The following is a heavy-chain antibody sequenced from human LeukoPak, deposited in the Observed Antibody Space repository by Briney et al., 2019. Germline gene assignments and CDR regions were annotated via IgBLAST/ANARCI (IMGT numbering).Heavy chain of an antibody. D-gene: IGHD3-10*01. CDR3: ARGWGLLWFGELSHPYYFDY. J-gene: IGHJ4*02. V-gene: IGHV4-39*07. Sequence: SETLSLTCTVSGGSISSSSYYWGWIRQPPGKGLEWIGEINHSGSTNYNPSLKSRVTISVDTSKNQFSLKLSSVTAADTAVYYCARGWGLLWFGELSHPYYFDYWGQGTLVTVSS. CDR1: GGSISSSSYY. CDR2: INHSGST.